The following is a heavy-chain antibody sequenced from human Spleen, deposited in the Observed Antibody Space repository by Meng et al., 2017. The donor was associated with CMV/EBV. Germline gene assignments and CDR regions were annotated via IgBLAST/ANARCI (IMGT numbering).Heavy chain of an antibody. J-gene: IGHJ6*02. Sequence: GGSLRLSCTASGFTFSSYAIHWVRQAPGKGLEWVAVISYDGSNEYYADSVKGRFTISRDNAKNSLYLQMNSLRAEDTAVYYCAGIAAAGTSKAYYYGMDVWGQGTTVTVSS. CDR2: ISYDGSNE. D-gene: IGHD6-13*01. CDR3: AGIAAAGTSKAYYYGMDV. CDR1: GFTFSSYA. V-gene: IGHV3-30*04.